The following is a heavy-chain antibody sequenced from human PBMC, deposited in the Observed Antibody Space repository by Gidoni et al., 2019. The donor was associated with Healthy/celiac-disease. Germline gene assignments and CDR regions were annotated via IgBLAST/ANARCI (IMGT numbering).Heavy chain of an antibody. V-gene: IGHV3-49*03. Sequence: EVQLVESGGGLVQPGRYLRLSCTASGFPFGDYAMSWFRQARGKGLEWVGFIRSKAYGGTTEYAASVKGRLTISRDDSKSIAYLQMNSLKTEDTAVYYCTRGPNSRAFDIWGQGTMVTVSS. J-gene: IGHJ3*02. CDR1: GFPFGDYA. CDR3: TRGPNSRAFDI. CDR2: IRSKAYGGTT.